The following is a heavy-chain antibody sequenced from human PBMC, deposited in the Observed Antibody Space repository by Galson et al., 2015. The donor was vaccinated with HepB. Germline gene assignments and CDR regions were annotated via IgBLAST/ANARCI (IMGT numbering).Heavy chain of an antibody. CDR3: ARSPSRRGLITPYNWFDP. CDR2: IWYDGSNK. J-gene: IGHJ5*02. CDR1: GFTFSSYG. D-gene: IGHD3-16*01. V-gene: IGHV3-33*08. Sequence: SLRLSCAASGFTFSSYGMHWVRQAPGKGLEWVAGIWYDGSNKYYADSVKARFTISRDNSKNTLYLQMNSLRAEDTAVYYCARSPSRRGLITPYNWFDPWGQGTLVTVSS.